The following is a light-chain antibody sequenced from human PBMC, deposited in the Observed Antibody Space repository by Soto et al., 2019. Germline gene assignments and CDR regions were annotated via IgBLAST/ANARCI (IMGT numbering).Light chain of an antibody. CDR2: GVS. Sequence: QSALTQPRSVSGSPGRSVTISCTGTSSDVGAYDYVSWYQQHPGKAPKLIIYGVSQRPSGVPDRFSGSKSGNTASLTISGLEAEDEADYYCCSYAGSSNFYVFGTGTKVTVL. CDR1: SSDVGAYDY. V-gene: IGLV2-11*01. J-gene: IGLJ1*01. CDR3: CSYAGSSNFYV.